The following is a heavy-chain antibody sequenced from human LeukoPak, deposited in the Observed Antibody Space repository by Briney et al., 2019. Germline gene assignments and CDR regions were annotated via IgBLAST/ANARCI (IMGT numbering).Heavy chain of an antibody. D-gene: IGHD3-3*01. CDR1: GFTFDDYA. V-gene: IGHV3-43D*04. J-gene: IGHJ4*02. Sequence: GGSLRLSCAASGFTFDDYAMHWVRQAPGKGLEWVSLISWDGGSTYYADSVKGRFTISRDNSKNSLYLQMNSLRAEDTALYYCGKDSSLEANYDFWSGYYDYWGQGTLVTVSS. CDR2: ISWDGGST. CDR3: GKDSSLEANYDFWSGYYDY.